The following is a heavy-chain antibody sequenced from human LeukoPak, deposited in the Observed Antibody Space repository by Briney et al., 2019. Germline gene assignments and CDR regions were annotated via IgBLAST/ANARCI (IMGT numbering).Heavy chain of an antibody. J-gene: IGHJ4*02. D-gene: IGHD5-24*01. CDR1: GFSFSNFG. Sequence: GGSLRLSCAASGFSFSNFGMHWVRQTPGKGLEWVALIWYDGRKTHYAGSVMGRFTISRDNSENTMYLQMNSLRVEDTAVYYCVKGGDGFNFGDHWGQGNRVTVSS. CDR3: VKGGDGFNFGDH. CDR2: IWYDGRKT. V-gene: IGHV3-33*06.